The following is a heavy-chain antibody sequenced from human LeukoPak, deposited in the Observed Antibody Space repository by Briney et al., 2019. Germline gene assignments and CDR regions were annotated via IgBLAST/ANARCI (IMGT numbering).Heavy chain of an antibody. Sequence: ASVKVSCKASGYTFTDYYIHWVRQAPGQGLEWVGWINPNSGATRYAQKFQGRVTMTRDTSIRTVHMELTSLRNDDTAVYYCARVNWMSDLWGLGTPVTVSS. J-gene: IGHJ4*02. CDR2: INPNSGAT. D-gene: IGHD1-1*01. V-gene: IGHV1-2*02. CDR3: ARVNWMSDL. CDR1: GYTFTDYY.